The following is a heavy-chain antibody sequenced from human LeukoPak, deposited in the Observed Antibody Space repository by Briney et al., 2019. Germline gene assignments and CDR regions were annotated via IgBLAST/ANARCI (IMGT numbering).Heavy chain of an antibody. CDR3: ARPRYSSSWYFDS. V-gene: IGHV4-34*01. Sequence: PSETLSLTCAVYGGSFSGYYWSWIRQPPGKGLEWIGEINQSGTTNYNPSLKSRLALSVDTSKNQFSLRLTSVTAADTAVYFCARPRYSSSWYFDSWGQGTLVTVSS. D-gene: IGHD6-13*01. CDR1: GGSFSGYY. CDR2: INQSGTT. J-gene: IGHJ4*02.